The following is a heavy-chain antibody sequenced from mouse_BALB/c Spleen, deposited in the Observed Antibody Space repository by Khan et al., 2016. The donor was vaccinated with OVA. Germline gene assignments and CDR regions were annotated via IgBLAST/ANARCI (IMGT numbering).Heavy chain of an antibody. CDR3: GRRRGLYDCDGFAY. CDR1: GFTFSDYY. D-gene: IGHD2-4*01. CDR2: ISNGGGST. J-gene: IGHJ3*01. Sequence: EVELVESGGGLVQPGGSLKLSCATAGFTFSDYYMYWVRQTPEKRLEWVAYISNGGGSTNYPDTVKGRFTISRDNAKNTLYQKLSRLKSDDTAMDCCGRRRGLYDCDGFAYWGQGTLVTISA. V-gene: IGHV5-12*02.